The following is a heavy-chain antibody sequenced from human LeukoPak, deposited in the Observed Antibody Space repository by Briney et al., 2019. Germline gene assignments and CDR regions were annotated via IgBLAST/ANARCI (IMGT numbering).Heavy chain of an antibody. D-gene: IGHD6-13*01. V-gene: IGHV2-70*04. CDR3: ARETSDYSSSWYGYYFDY. J-gene: IGHJ4*02. CDR1: GFSLSTRGMR. Sequence: KQSGPTLVNPPQTLTLTCTFSGFSLSTRGMRVSWIRQPPGKALEWLARIDWNDDKFYSTSLKTRLTISKDTSKTQVVLTMTNMDPVDTATYFCARETSDYSSSWYGYYFDYWGQGTLVTVSS. CDR2: IDWNDDK.